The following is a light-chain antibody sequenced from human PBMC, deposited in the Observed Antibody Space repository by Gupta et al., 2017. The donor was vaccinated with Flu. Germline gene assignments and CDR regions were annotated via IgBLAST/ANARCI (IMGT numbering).Light chain of an antibody. CDR1: SSDVGGYIY. CDR2: EVS. CDR3: SSYSSSSTLVV. Sequence: QSAPTQPASVSGSPGQSITISCPGTSSDVGGYIYVSWYQQHPGKAPKLMIYEVSNRPSGVSNRFSGSKSGNTASLTISGLQAEDEADYYCSSYSSSSTLVVFGGGTKLTVL. V-gene: IGLV2-14*01. J-gene: IGLJ2*01.